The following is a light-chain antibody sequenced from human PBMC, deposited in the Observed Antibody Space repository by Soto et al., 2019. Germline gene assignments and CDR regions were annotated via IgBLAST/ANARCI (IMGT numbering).Light chain of an antibody. Sequence: EIVLTQSPGTLSLSPGERATLSCRASQSVGSTYLAWYQQKPGQAPKLLIYGVSSRATCIPDRFSGSGSGTDFTLTISRLETEDFAVYYCQQYGTSPLTFGPGTKVDI. CDR3: QQYGTSPLT. V-gene: IGKV3-20*01. CDR1: QSVGSTY. J-gene: IGKJ3*01. CDR2: GVS.